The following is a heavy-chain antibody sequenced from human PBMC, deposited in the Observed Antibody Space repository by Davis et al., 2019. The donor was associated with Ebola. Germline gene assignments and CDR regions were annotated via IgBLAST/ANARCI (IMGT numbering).Heavy chain of an antibody. J-gene: IGHJ6*04. D-gene: IGHD2-8*02. CDR1: GFTFSSYA. CDR2: ITWDAGFI. CDR3: AKGGLFGYYNMDV. V-gene: IGHV3-43*02. Sequence: GGSLRLSCAASGFTFSSYAMSWVRQAPGKGLEWVSLITWDAGFIYYADSVKGRFTISRDNNKYSRYLEMNSLRTEDTALYYCAKGGLFGYYNMDVWGKGTTVTVSS.